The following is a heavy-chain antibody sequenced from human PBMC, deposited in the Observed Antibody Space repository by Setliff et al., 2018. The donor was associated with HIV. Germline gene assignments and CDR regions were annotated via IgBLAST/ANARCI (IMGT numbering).Heavy chain of an antibody. V-gene: IGHV1-24*01. Sequence: ASVKVSCKVSGYTLTKLSIHWVRQGPGKGLEWMGGFDPEDGETIYAQKFQCRVTMTEDTSIDTAYIRMSSLRSEDTAVYYCATRPRDDFWSGFDYWGRGTLVTVSS. J-gene: IGHJ4*02. D-gene: IGHD3-3*01. CDR2: FDPEDGET. CDR3: ATRPRDDFWSGFDY. CDR1: GYTLTKLS.